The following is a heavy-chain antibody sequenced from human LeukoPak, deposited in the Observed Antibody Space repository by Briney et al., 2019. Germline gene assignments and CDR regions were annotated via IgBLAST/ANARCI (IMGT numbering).Heavy chain of an antibody. J-gene: IGHJ4*02. V-gene: IGHV4-34*01. CDR1: GASFSGYY. D-gene: IGHD6-13*01. Sequence: SETLSLTCAVYGASFSGYYWSWLRQPPGKGLEWIGEINHSGSTNYNPSLKSRVTISVDTSKNQFSLKLSSVTAADTAVYYCARKIAVTGTDDDYGGQGTLVTVSS. CDR3: ARKIAVTGTDDDY. CDR2: INHSGST.